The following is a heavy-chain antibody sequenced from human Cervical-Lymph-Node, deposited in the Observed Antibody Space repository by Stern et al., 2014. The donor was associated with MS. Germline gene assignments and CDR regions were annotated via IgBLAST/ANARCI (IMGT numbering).Heavy chain of an antibody. V-gene: IGHV3-48*02. CDR3: ATEGDRGFDYSD. CDR1: GFTLSGYN. J-gene: IGHJ4*02. D-gene: IGHD5-12*01. Sequence: VQLVESGGGLVQPGGSLRLSCVASGFTLSGYNMNWVRPAPGKGLEWVSYITVGSGDIYSADSVKGRFPISRDDAKNSLYLQMDSLRDEDTALYYCATEGDRGFDYSDGGRGPLVTVSP. CDR2: ITVGSGDI.